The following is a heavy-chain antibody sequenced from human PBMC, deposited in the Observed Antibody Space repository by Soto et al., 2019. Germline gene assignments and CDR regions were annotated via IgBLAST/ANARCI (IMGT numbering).Heavy chain of an antibody. CDR3: AKSSMVRGVGFDY. CDR2: ISGSGGST. D-gene: IGHD3-10*01. V-gene: IGHV3-23*01. Sequence: PGGSLILSRAASGFNSGSYAMVLVRQAPGKGLEWVSAISGSGGSTYYADSVKGRFTISRDNSKNTLYLQMNSLRAEDTAVYYCAKSSMVRGVGFDYWGQGTLVTGSS. CDR1: GFNSGSYA. J-gene: IGHJ4*02.